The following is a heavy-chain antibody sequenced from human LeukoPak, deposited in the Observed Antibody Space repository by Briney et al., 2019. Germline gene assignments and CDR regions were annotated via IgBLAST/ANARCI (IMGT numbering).Heavy chain of an antibody. CDR3: ARGLPGHCSGGSCYSYFDY. D-gene: IGHD2-15*01. CDR1: GFTFSIYT. Sequence: GGSLRLSCAASGFTFSIYTMNWVRQAPGKGLEWVSSISSSSTYMYYAESVKGRFTISRDNAKNSLYLRMNGLRAEDTAVYYCARGLPGHCSGGSCYSYFDYWGQGTLVTVSS. V-gene: IGHV3-21*01. CDR2: ISSSSTYM. J-gene: IGHJ4*02.